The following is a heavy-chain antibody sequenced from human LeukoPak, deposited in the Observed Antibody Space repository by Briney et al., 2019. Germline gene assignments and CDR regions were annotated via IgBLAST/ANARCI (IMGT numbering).Heavy chain of an antibody. CDR3: ARGQSSANDRKGRTGLDS. Sequence: ASVKVSCKASGGSFSTYPITWVRQAPGHGLEWMGRFVPGVGVSTYAQRFKGRVTFTADESTTTSFMEVASLKSDDTAVYYCARGQSSANDRKGRTGLDSWGQGTLVTVSS. J-gene: IGHJ4*02. D-gene: IGHD2-2*01. CDR2: FVPGVGVS. CDR1: GGSFSTYP. V-gene: IGHV1-69*02.